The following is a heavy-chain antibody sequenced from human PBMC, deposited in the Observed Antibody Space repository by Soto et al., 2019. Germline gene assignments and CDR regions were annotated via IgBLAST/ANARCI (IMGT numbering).Heavy chain of an antibody. D-gene: IGHD3-22*01. V-gene: IGHV4-39*01. Sequence: SETLSLTCTVSGGSISSSSYYWGWIRQPPGKGLEWIGSIYYSGNTYYNPSLKSRVTISADTSKNQFSLKLSSVTAADTAVYYCARTYYYDSSGYSNFDYWGQGTLVTVSS. J-gene: IGHJ4*02. CDR3: ARTYYYDSSGYSNFDY. CDR2: IYYSGNT. CDR1: GGSISSSSYY.